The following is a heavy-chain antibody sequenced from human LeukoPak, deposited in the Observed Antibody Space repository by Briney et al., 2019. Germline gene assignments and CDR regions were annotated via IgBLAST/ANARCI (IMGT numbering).Heavy chain of an antibody. CDR1: GGSISSSSYY. CDR2: IYYSGST. CDR3: ARVEWYYDSSGYYYRGSDAFDI. Sequence: SETLSLTCTVSGGSISSSSYYWGWIRQPPGKGLEWIGSIYYSGSTYYNPSLKSRVTISVDTSKNQFSLKLSSVTAADTAVYYCARVEWYYDSSGYYYRGSDAFDIWGQGTMVTVSS. J-gene: IGHJ3*02. D-gene: IGHD3-22*01. V-gene: IGHV4-39*07.